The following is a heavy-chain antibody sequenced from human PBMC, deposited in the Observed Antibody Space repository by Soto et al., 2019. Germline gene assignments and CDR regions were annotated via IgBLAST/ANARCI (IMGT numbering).Heavy chain of an antibody. CDR1: GGSISSSSYY. V-gene: IGHV4-39*01. Sequence: SETLSLTCTVSGGSISSSSYYWGWIRQPPGKGLEWIGSIYYSGSTYYNPSLKSRVTISVDTSKNQFSLKLSSVTAADTAVYYCASTAYDFWSGYYYYYYYMDVWGKGTTVTVSS. CDR3: ASTAYDFWSGYYYYYYYMDV. J-gene: IGHJ6*03. D-gene: IGHD3-3*01. CDR2: IYYSGST.